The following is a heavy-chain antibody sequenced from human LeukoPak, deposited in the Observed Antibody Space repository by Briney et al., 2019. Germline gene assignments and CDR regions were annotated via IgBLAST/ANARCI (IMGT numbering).Heavy chain of an antibody. J-gene: IGHJ4*02. CDR1: GFTFSSYA. Sequence: GGSLRLSCAASGFTFSSYAMSWVRQAPGKGLEWVSTFSGSGGSTHYADSVKGRFTISRDNSKNTLYLQMNSLRAEDTAVYYCAKESLYSSSWYVLLAVRGYFDYWGQGTLVTVSS. CDR3: AKESLYSSSWYVLLAVRGYFDY. D-gene: IGHD6-13*01. CDR2: FSGSGGST. V-gene: IGHV3-23*01.